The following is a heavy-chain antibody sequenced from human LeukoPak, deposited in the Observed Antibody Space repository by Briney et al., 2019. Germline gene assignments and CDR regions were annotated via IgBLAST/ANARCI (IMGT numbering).Heavy chain of an antibody. D-gene: IGHD3-3*01. CDR2: INQDGSMK. CDR3: ARDWRSGLDV. J-gene: IGHJ6*02. V-gene: IGHV3-7*05. CDR1: GFTSSRHW. Sequence: PGGSLRLSCAASGFTSSRHWMTWVRQAPGKGLEWVANINQDGSMKNYVDSVKGRFTISRDNAENSLYPQMNSLRAEDTAVYYCARDWRSGLDVWGQGTTVTVSS.